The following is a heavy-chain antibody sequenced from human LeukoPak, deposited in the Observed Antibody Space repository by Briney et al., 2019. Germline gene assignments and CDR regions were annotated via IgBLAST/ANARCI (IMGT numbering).Heavy chain of an antibody. CDR3: ARVGVVPAGYFDT. J-gene: IGHJ4*02. Sequence: GGSLRLSCAASGFTFSSYWMHWVRQAPGKGLVWVSRINSDGTSAIYADSVRGRFTISRDNAKNTLYLQMNSLGDEDTAVYYCARVGVVPAGYFDTWGQGTLVTVSS. CDR1: GFTFSSYW. CDR2: INSDGTSA. D-gene: IGHD2-2*01. V-gene: IGHV3-74*01.